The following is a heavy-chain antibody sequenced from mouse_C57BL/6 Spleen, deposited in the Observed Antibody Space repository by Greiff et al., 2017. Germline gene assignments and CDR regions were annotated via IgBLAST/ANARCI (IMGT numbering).Heavy chain of an antibody. J-gene: IGHJ3*01. V-gene: IGHV5-4*01. Sequence: EVKLMESGGGLVKPGGSLKLSCAASGFTFSSYAMSWVRQTPEKRLEWVATISDGGSYTYYPDNVKGRFTISRDNAKNNLYLQMSHLKSEDTAMYYCARDGIYYGYWGQGTLVTVSA. CDR2: ISDGGSYT. CDR1: GFTFSSYA. D-gene: IGHD2-1*01. CDR3: ARDGIYYGY.